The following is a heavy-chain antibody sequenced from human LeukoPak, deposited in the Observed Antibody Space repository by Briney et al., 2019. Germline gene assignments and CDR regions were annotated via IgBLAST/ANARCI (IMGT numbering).Heavy chain of an antibody. Sequence: PSQTLSLTCTVSGGSISSGDYYWSWIRQPPGKGLEWIGYIYYSGSTYYNPSLKSRVTISVDTSKNQFSLKLSSVTAADTAVYYCARYSSGSYYNVANWFDPWGQGTLVTVSS. CDR2: IYYSGST. CDR1: GGSISSGDYY. CDR3: ARYSSGSYYNVANWFDP. D-gene: IGHD3-10*01. V-gene: IGHV4-30-4*01. J-gene: IGHJ5*02.